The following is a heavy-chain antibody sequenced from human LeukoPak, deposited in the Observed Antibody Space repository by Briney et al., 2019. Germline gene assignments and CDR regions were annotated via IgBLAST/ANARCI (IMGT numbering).Heavy chain of an antibody. J-gene: IGHJ6*03. D-gene: IGHD2-21*02. Sequence: PSETLSLTCTVSGGSISGFFWNWIRQPPGKGLEWIGEINHSGSTNYNPSLKSRVTISVDTSKNQFSLKLSSVTAADTAVYYCARRVTYYYYYYYMDVWGKGTTVTISS. V-gene: IGHV4-34*01. CDR3: ARRVTYYYYYYYMDV. CDR1: GGSISGFF. CDR2: INHSGST.